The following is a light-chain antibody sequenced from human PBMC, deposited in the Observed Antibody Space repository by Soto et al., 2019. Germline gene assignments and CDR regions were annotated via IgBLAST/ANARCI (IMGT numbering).Light chain of an antibody. CDR1: QSVNLN. J-gene: IGKJ3*01. CDR2: GAS. CDR3: HQYNSGPRGT. V-gene: IGKV3-15*01. Sequence: EIMMTQSPGTLSVSPGEGATLSCTASQSVNLNFAWYQQKPGQPPRLLLYGASTRATGSPVRFRGSGSGTEFTLAISSPQSEDSAVYCCHQYNSGPRGTFGPGTKVEIK.